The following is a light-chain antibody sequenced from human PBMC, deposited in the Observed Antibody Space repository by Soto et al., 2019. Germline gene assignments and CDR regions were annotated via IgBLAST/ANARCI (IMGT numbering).Light chain of an antibody. CDR2: DAS. CDR3: QQYNTYSQT. Sequence: EIVLTQSPGTLSLSPVERATLSCRASQSVSSSYLAWYQQKPGQAPRLLIYDASNRATGIPARFSGTGSGTEFTLTISSLQPEDFATYYCQQYNTYSQTFGQGTKVDIK. CDR1: QSVSSSY. V-gene: IGKV3-20*01. J-gene: IGKJ1*01.